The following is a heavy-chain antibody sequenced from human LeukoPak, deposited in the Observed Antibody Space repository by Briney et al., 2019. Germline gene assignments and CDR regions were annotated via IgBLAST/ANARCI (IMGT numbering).Heavy chain of an antibody. V-gene: IGHV1-69*05. Sequence: SVKVSCKASGGTFSSYAISWVRQAPGQGLEWMGGIIPIFGTANYAQKLQGRVTMTTDTSTSTAYMELRSLRSDDTAVYYCARTPYNWNYYYYYMDVWGKGTTVTVSS. CDR2: IIPIFGTA. D-gene: IGHD1-20*01. CDR3: ARTPYNWNYYYYYMDV. CDR1: GGTFSSYA. J-gene: IGHJ6*03.